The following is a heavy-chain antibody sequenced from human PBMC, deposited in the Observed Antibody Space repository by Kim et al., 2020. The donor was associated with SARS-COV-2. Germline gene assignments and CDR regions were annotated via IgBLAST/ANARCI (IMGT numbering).Heavy chain of an antibody. CDR3: AGGIGGDAFDI. D-gene: IGHD3-16*01. Sequence: GGSLRLSCAASGFTFNSYGMHWVRQAPGKGLEWVSLIWYDGTNKVYADSVKGRFTISRDNPKNRVYLQMNSLRVEDTAVYYCAGGIGGDAFDIWGQGTM. J-gene: IGHJ3*02. V-gene: IGHV3-33*01. CDR1: GFTFNSYG. CDR2: IWYDGTNK.